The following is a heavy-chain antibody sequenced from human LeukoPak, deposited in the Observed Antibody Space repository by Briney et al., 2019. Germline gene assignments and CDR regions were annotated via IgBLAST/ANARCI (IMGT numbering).Heavy chain of an antibody. V-gene: IGHV3-23*01. CDR1: GFTFSSYA. CDR3: AKDHGYGQQGY. D-gene: IGHD5-18*01. Sequence: GGSLRLSCAASGFTFSSYAMSWVHQAPGKGLEWVSTISGSGSSTFYADSVKGRFTISRDNSKNTLYLQMNSLRAEDTAVYYCAKDHGYGQQGYWGQGTLVTVSS. J-gene: IGHJ4*02. CDR2: ISGSGSST.